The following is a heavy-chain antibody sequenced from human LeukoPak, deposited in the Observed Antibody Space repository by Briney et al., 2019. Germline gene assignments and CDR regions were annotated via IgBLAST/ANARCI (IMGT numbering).Heavy chain of an antibody. Sequence: PSRGLSVTCADPGGSISSGGYCSGWIRQPPGRGLEWIGCIYHSVSTYYNPSLKSRVTISVDRSKNQFSLKLSSVTAADTAVYYCARDGPAFDIWGQGTMVTVSS. CDR1: GGSISSGGYC. D-gene: IGHD3/OR15-3a*01. CDR3: ARDGPAFDI. CDR2: IYHSVST. J-gene: IGHJ3*02. V-gene: IGHV4-30-2*01.